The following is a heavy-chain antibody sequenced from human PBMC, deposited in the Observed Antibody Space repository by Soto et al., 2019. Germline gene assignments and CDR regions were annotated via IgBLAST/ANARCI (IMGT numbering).Heavy chain of an antibody. Sequence: SETLSLTCAVYGGSFSGYYWSWIRQPPGKGLEWIGEINHSGSTNYNPSLKSRVTIPVDTSKNQFSLKLSSVTAADTAVYYCARGTWLNWFDPWGQGTLVTVSS. D-gene: IGHD5-12*01. CDR2: INHSGST. V-gene: IGHV4-34*01. CDR1: GGSFSGYY. J-gene: IGHJ5*02. CDR3: ARGTWLNWFDP.